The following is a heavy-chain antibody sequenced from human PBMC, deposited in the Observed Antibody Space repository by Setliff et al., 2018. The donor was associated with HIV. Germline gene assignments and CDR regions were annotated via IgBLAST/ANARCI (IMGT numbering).Heavy chain of an antibody. J-gene: IGHJ4*02. CDR1: GASISSGSYY. D-gene: IGHD3-22*01. Sequence: SETLSLTCTVSGASISSGSYYWTWIRQPAGKGLEWIGRISTSGITNYNPSLKSRVTMSVDTSKNQFSLKLSSVTAADTAVYYCARGLSFYDPGGFDYWGQGTLVT. CDR2: ISTSGIT. CDR3: ARGLSFYDPGGFDY. V-gene: IGHV4-61*02.